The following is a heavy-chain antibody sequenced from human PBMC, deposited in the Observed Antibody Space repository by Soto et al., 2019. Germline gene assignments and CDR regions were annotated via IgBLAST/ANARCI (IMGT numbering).Heavy chain of an antibody. CDR2: ISAYNGNT. V-gene: IGHV1-18*01. Sequence: QVPLVQSGAEVKKPGASVKVSCKASGYTFTSYGISWVRQAPGQGLEWMGWISAYNGNTNYAQKLQGRVTMTTDTSTSTAYMELRSLRSDDTAVYYCARDPPPDIVVVVAATLDYWGQGTLVTVSS. D-gene: IGHD2-15*01. CDR1: GYTFTSYG. J-gene: IGHJ4*02. CDR3: ARDPPPDIVVVVAATLDY.